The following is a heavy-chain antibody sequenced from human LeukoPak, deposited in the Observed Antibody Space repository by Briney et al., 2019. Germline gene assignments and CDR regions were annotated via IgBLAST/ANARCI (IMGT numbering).Heavy chain of an antibody. D-gene: IGHD4-23*01. V-gene: IGHV3-23*01. CDR1: GFTFGSYA. Sequence: GGSLRLSCEASGFTFGSYAMSWVRQAPGKGLAWVSVISSSADSTYYADSVKGRFTISRDNSKNTLFLQMNSLRAEDTAVYYCAKPLEKYTYGGNFDYWGQGILVTVSS. J-gene: IGHJ4*02. CDR2: ISSSADST. CDR3: AKPLEKYTYGGNFDY.